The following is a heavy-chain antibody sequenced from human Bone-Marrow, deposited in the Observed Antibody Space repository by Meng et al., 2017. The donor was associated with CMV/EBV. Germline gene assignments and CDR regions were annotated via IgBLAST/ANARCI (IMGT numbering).Heavy chain of an antibody. D-gene: IGHD4-23*01. CDR2: MNPNSGNT. J-gene: IGHJ6*02. V-gene: IGHV1-8*01. CDR3: ARGASDYGGKPWVYYYGMDV. Sequence: ASVKVSCKASVYTFTSYDINWVRQATGQGREWMGWMNPNSGNTGYAQKFQGRVTMTRNTSISTAYMELSSLRSEDTAVYYCARGASDYGGKPWVYYYGMDVWGQGTTVTVSS. CDR1: VYTFTSYD.